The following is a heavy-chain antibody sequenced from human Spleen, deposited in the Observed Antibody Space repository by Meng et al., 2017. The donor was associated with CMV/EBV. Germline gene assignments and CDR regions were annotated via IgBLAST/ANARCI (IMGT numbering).Heavy chain of an antibody. V-gene: IGHV3-30*04. Sequence: ASGFTFGSYAMHWVRQAPGKGLEWVAFISHDGSHKSYADSVGGRFTISRDNSKNTLFLQMNSLRAEDTALYYCAREPTSGTTCWFDPWGQGTLVTVSS. CDR3: AREPTSGTTCWFDP. CDR1: GFTFGSYA. CDR2: ISHDGSHK. D-gene: IGHD1-26*01. J-gene: IGHJ5*02.